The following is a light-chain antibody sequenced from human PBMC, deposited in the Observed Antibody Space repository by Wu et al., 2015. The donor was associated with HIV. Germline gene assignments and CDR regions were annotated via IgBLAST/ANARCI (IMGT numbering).Light chain of an antibody. CDR2: GAS. V-gene: IGKV3-20*01. CDR1: QSVPSNY. J-gene: IGKJ1*01. CDR3: HHSME. Sequence: EPVLTQSPGTLSLSPGERATLSCRASQSVPSNYLGWYQQKPGQAPKLLIHGASVRATGIPDRFSGSGSGTSFTLTITRLEPEDFAMYYCHHSMEFGQGTTV.